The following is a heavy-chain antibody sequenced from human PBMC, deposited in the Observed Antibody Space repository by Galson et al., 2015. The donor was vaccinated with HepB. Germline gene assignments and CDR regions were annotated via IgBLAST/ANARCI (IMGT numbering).Heavy chain of an antibody. CDR1: GFTFSSYS. V-gene: IGHV3-21*01. J-gene: IGHJ4*02. D-gene: IGHD1-14*01. CDR3: ARMTTPGYFDY. Sequence: SLRLFCAASGFTFSSYSMNWVRQAPGKGLEWVSSISSSSSYIYYADSVKGRFTISRDNAKNSLYLQMNSLRAEDTAVYYCARMTTPGYFDYWGQGTLVTVSS. CDR2: ISSSSSYI.